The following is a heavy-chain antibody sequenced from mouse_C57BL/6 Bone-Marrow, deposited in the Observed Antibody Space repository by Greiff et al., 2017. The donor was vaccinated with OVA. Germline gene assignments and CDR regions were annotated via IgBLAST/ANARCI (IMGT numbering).Heavy chain of an antibody. Sequence: VQLQESGAEMVRPGASVTLSCKASGYTFTDYEMHWVKQTPVHGLEWIGAIDPETGGTAYNQKFKGKAILTADKSSSTAYMELRRLTSEDSAVYYCTRFVSVEWFAYWGQGTLVTVSA. J-gene: IGHJ3*01. CDR3: TRFVSVEWFAY. CDR2: IDPETGGT. CDR1: GYTFTDYE. D-gene: IGHD6-2*01. V-gene: IGHV1-15*01.